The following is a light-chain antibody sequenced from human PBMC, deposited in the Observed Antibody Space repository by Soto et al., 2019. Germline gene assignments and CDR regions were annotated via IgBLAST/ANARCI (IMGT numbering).Light chain of an antibody. V-gene: IGLV2-14*01. CDR3: SSYTSSTTLVV. CDR2: HVS. CDR1: SSDVGGYNY. J-gene: IGLJ3*02. Sequence: QSALTQPASVSGSPGQSITISCTGTSSDVGGYNYVSWYQQHPGKAPKLMLYHVSDRPSGVSHRFSGSKSGNTASLTISGLQAEDEATYHCSSYTSSTTLVVFGGGTKLTVL.